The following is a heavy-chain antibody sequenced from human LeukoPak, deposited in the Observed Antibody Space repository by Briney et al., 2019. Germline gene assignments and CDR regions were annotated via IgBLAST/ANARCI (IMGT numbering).Heavy chain of an antibody. CDR2: ISGSGGST. Sequence: HSGGSLRLSCAASGSTFSSYAMTWVRQAPGKGLEWVSTISGSGGSTYYADSVKGRFTISRDNSKDTVYLQLNSLRAEDTAVYYCAKDSRSLPYCFDFWGQGTLVTVSS. V-gene: IGHV3-23*01. J-gene: IGHJ4*02. CDR1: GSTFSSYA. CDR3: AKDSRSLPYCFDF.